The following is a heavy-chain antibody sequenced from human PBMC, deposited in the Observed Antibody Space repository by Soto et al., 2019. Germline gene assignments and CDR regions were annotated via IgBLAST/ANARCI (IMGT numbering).Heavy chain of an antibody. CDR2: IYPDDSDI. CDR1: GHSFNKYW. CDR3: SRHSGLLPPQDV. D-gene: IGHD2-21*01. Sequence: GESLKISCQGSGHSFNKYWIGWVRQMPGKGLEWMRIIYPDDSDIRYSSSFRGRVTISHAKSISTAYLQGSSLKAPDTAMYYCSRHSGLLPPQDVWGQGTLVTVSS. J-gene: IGHJ4*02. V-gene: IGHV5-51*01.